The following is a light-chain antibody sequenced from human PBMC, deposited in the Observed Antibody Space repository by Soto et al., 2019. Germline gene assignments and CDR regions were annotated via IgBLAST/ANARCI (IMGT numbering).Light chain of an antibody. Sequence: DIQMTQSPSSVSASVGDRVTITCRASHVISSRLAWYQQKPGKAPKLLIYAASRLQSGVPSRFSGSESGADFSLTISSLQPEDVATYYCQQTNDFPYTFGQGTKLEIK. CDR2: AAS. CDR3: QQTNDFPYT. V-gene: IGKV1-12*01. J-gene: IGKJ2*01. CDR1: HVISSR.